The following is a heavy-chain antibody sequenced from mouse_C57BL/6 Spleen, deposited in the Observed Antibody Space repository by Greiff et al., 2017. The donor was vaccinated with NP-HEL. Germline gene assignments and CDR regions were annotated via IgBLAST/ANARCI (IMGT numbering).Heavy chain of an antibody. V-gene: IGHV5-17*01. Sequence: EVKLVESGGGLVKPGGSLKLSCAASGFTFSDYGMHWVRQAPEQGLEWVAYISSGSSTIYYAETVKGRVTFSRDNAKNTLFLQMTSLGSEDTAMYYCAKEGGPLDYWGQGTTLTVSS. CDR2: ISSGSSTI. CDR3: AKEGGPLDY. CDR1: GFTFSDYG. J-gene: IGHJ2*01.